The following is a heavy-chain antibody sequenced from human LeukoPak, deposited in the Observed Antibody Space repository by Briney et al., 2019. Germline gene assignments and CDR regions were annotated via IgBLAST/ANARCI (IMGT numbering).Heavy chain of an antibody. V-gene: IGHV3-21*01. J-gene: IGHJ4*02. D-gene: IGHD3-10*01. CDR1: AFTFSTYT. Sequence: NSGGSLRLSCAASAFTFSTYTMNWVRQTPGKGLEWVSSISSSSSYIFYADSVKGRFTISRDNAKHSLYLQMNSLRVEDTAMYYCARAENYGRVPYYFDSWGQGTLVTVSS. CDR3: ARAENYGRVPYYFDS. CDR2: ISSSSSYI.